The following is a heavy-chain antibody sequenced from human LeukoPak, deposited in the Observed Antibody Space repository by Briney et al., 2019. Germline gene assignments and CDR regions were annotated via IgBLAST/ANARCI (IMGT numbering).Heavy chain of an antibody. V-gene: IGHV4-34*01. J-gene: IGHJ5*02. D-gene: IGHD1-26*01. CDR2: INHSGST. Sequence: SETLSLTCAVYGGSFSGYYWSWIRQPPGKGLEWIGEINHSGSTNYNPSLKSRVTISVDTSKNQLSLKLSSLTSADTAVYYCARHEYSGSYYGLSWFDPWGQGTLVTVSS. CDR1: GGSFSGYY. CDR3: ARHEYSGSYYGLSWFDP.